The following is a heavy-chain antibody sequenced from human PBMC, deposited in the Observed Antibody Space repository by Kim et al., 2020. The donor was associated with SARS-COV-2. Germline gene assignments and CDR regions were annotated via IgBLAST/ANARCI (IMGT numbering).Heavy chain of an antibody. CDR2: IIPILGIA. D-gene: IGHD2-2*01. CDR1: GGTFSSYA. Sequence: SVKVSCKASGGTFSSYAISWVRQAPGQGLEWMGRIIPILGIANYAQKFQGRVTITADKSTSTAYMELSSLRSEDTAVYYCARDQPSWGIVVVPAFPGDYNWFDPWGQGTLVTVSS. CDR3: ARDQPSWGIVVVPAFPGDYNWFDP. V-gene: IGHV1-69*04. J-gene: IGHJ5*02.